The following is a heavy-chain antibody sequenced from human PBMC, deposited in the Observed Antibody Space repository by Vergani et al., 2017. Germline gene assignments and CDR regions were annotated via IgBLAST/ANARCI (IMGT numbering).Heavy chain of an antibody. CDR2: TWYDGNNK. V-gene: IGHV3-33*01. D-gene: IGHD3-3*01. CDR1: GFTFNQYG. Sequence: QVQLVESGGGVVQPGRSLRLSCAASGFTFNQYGMHWVRQAPGKGLELVAVTWYDGNNKQYADSVKGRFTISRDNSKSTMYLQMNSLRDEDTAVYYCARARKFRFGVVWENWFDPWGQGTLVTVSS. CDR3: ARARKFRFGVVWENWFDP. J-gene: IGHJ5*02.